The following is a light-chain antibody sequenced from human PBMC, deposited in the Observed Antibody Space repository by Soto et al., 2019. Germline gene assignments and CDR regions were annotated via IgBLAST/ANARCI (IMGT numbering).Light chain of an antibody. J-gene: IGKJ5*01. CDR1: QSINNY. Sequence: DIQMTQSPSSLSASVGDRVTITCRASQSINNYLNWYQQKPGKAPKLLIYASSSLQSGVPSRFSGSGSGTDFTLTISSLQPEDFATYFCQQSFSTITVAQWTRREIK. V-gene: IGKV1-39*01. CDR3: QQSFSTIT. CDR2: ASS.